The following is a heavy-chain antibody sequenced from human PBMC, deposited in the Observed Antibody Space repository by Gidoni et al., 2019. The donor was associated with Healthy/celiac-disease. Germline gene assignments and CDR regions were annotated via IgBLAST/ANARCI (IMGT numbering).Heavy chain of an antibody. D-gene: IGHD2-15*01. CDR3: ARDGCSGGSCYDDAFDI. J-gene: IGHJ3*02. Sequence: EVQLVESGGGLVQPGGYLRLSCAASGFTCSSYSMNWVRQAPGKGRKWVSYISSSSSTIYYADSVKGRFTISRDNAKNSLYLQMNSLRDEDTAVYYCARDGCSGGSCYDDAFDIWGQGTMVTVSS. CDR1: GFTCSSYS. CDR2: ISSSSSTI. V-gene: IGHV3-48*02.